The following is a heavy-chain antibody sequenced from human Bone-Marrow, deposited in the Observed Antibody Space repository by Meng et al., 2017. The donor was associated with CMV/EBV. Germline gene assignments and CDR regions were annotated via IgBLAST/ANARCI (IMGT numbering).Heavy chain of an antibody. CDR2: IYYSGST. Sequence: GSLRLSCTVSGGSISSYYWSWIRQPPGKGLEWIGYIYYSGSTNYNPSLKSRATISVDTSKNQFSLKLSSVTAADTAVYYCASGDSSWFDPWGQGTLVTVSS. V-gene: IGHV4-59*01. CDR1: GGSISSYY. CDR3: ASGDSSWFDP. J-gene: IGHJ5*02. D-gene: IGHD7-27*01.